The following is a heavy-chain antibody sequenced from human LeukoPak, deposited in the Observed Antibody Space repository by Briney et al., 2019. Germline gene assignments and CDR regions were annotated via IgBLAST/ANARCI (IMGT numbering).Heavy chain of an antibody. CDR2: ISTYNSDA. D-gene: IGHD3-10*01. V-gene: IGHV1-18*01. J-gene: IGHJ4*02. Sequence: ASVKVSCKASGYTFSSYGISWVRQAPGQGLEWVGWISTYNSDANYAQKFQGRVTITADESTSTAYMELSSLRSEDTAVYYCARDAENYYGSGLNYWGQGTLVTVSS. CDR1: GYTFSSYG. CDR3: ARDAENYYGSGLNY.